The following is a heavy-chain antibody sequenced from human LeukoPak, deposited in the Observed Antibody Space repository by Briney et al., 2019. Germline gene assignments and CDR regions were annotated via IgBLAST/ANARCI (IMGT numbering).Heavy chain of an antibody. Sequence: GGSLRLSCAVSGFTFSNYGMNWVRQAPGKGLEWISHISSSSSSIYYAGSVKGRFTISRDNAKNSLYLQMNSLRDDDTAVYYCTSAAVAGTVYCGQGTLVTVSS. V-gene: IGHV3-48*02. D-gene: IGHD6-19*01. J-gene: IGHJ4*02. CDR3: TSAAVAGTVY. CDR1: GFTFSNYG. CDR2: ISSSSSSI.